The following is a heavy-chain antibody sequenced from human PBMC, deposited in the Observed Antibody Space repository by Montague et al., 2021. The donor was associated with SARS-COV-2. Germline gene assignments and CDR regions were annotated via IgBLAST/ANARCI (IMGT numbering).Heavy chain of an antibody. J-gene: IGHJ5*01. CDR2: ISGSGSPI. Sequence: SLRLSCAASGFNFSHYYMSWVRQAPGKGLEWLSWISGSGSPIYYADSVKGRFTISRDNAKNSVYLQMTSLRAEDTATYYCANATSLNTTGWYEFEFWGQGTMVTVS. CDR3: ANATSLNTTGWYEFEF. V-gene: IGHV3-11*01. D-gene: IGHD6-19*01. CDR1: GFNFSHYY.